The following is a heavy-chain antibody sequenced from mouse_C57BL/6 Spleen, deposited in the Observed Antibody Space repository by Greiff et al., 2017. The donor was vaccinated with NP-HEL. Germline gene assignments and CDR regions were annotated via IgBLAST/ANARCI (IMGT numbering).Heavy chain of an antibody. Sequence: QVQLQQPGAELVKPGASVKLSCKASGYTFTSYWMQWVKQRPGQGLEWIGELDPSDSYTNYNQKFTVKATFTVDTSSSSAYMQLSSLTSEDSAVYYCARRWEYDGYFFDYWGQGTTLTVAS. CDR3: ARRWEYDGYFFDY. CDR2: LDPSDSYT. J-gene: IGHJ2*01. D-gene: IGHD2-3*01. CDR1: GYTFTSYW. V-gene: IGHV1-50*01.